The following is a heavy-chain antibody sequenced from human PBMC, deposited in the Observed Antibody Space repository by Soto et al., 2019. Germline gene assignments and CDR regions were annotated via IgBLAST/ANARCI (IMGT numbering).Heavy chain of an antibody. V-gene: IGHV3-53*02. CDR3: AREFSMAYCAFDI. D-gene: IGHD2-8*01. J-gene: IGHJ3*02. Sequence: EVQLVETGGDLIQPGGSLRLSCAASGFTVSRSYMSWVRQAPGKGLEWVSVIYSGGNTDYADSVQGRFTISRDNSNNTLDLQMNSLRAEDTAVYYCAREFSMAYCAFDIWGQGTMVTVSS. CDR1: GFTVSRSY. CDR2: IYSGGNT.